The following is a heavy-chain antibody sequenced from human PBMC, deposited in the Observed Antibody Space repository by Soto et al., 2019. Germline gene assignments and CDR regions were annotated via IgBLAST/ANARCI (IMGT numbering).Heavy chain of an antibody. CDR3: AKSYSSGWYVPDY. V-gene: IGHV3-30*18. CDR1: GFTFSSYG. J-gene: IGHJ4*02. D-gene: IGHD6-19*01. CDR2: ISYDGSNK. Sequence: GSLRLSCAASGFTFSSYGMHWVRQAPGKGLEWVAVISYDGSNKYYADSVKGRFTISRDNSKNTLYLQMNSLRAEDTAVYYCAKSYSSGWYVPDYWGQGTLVTVSS.